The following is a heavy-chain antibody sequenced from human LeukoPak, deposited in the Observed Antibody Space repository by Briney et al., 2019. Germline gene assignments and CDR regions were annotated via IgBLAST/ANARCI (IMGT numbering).Heavy chain of an antibody. Sequence: SETLSLTCAVYGGSFSGYYWSWIRQPPGKGLEWIGEINHSGSTNYNPSLKSRVTISVDTSKNQFSLELSSVTAADTAVYYCARTPLGSNVRHNWFDPWGQGTLVTVSS. CDR3: ARTPLGSNVRHNWFDP. CDR2: INHSGST. CDR1: GGSFSGYY. J-gene: IGHJ5*02. D-gene: IGHD3-16*01. V-gene: IGHV4-34*01.